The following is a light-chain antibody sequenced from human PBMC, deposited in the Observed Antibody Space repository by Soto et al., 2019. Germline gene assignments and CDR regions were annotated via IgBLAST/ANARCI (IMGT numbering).Light chain of an antibody. CDR2: GAS. Sequence: EIVLTQSPGTLSLSPGEGATLSCRASQSVFNNYLAWYQQKPGQAPRLLISGASSRATGIPERFSGSGSGTDFTLEISRVETDDVGIYYCMQSTQLPPTFGQGTRLGIE. J-gene: IGKJ5*01. V-gene: IGKV3-20*01. CDR3: MQSTQLPPT. CDR1: QSVFNNY.